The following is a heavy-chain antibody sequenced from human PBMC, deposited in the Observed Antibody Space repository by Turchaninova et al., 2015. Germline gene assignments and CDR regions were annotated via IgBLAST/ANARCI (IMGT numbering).Heavy chain of an antibody. CDR2: IYWVDDK. D-gene: IGHD6-6*01. CDR3: AKLYGAARPHFDF. Sequence: QITLKESGPTLVKPTQTLTLTCTFSGFSLSTTGVGVGGIRTPPGTALEWLALIYWVDDKRYRPSLKNRLTITIATPNNQVVLTMTNMDPEDTATFYCAKLYGAARPHFDFWGQGILVTVSS. V-gene: IGHV2-5*02. CDR1: GFSLSTTGVG. J-gene: IGHJ4*02.